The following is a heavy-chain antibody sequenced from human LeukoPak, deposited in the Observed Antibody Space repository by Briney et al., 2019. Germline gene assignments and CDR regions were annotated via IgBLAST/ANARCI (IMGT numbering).Heavy chain of an antibody. V-gene: IGHV4-59*01. CDR1: GASMNYDY. CDR3: GRGNVLVVYAIPTYYYYYRDV. J-gene: IGHJ6*03. Sequence: PSETLSLTCTVSGASMNYDYWGWIRQLPGKGPEWIGYIHSSGATNYNPSVRGRVTISIDTSRNKFSVKLSSLTAADTAVYYCGRGNVLVVYAIPTYYYYYRDVWGKGTTVTVSS. D-gene: IGHD2-8*02. CDR2: IHSSGAT.